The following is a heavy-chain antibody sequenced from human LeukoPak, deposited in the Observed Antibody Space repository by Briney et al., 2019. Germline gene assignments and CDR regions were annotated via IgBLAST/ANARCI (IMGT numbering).Heavy chain of an antibody. CDR1: GFTFSSYA. Sequence: GRSLRLSCAASGFTFSSYAMHWVRQAPGKGLEWVAVISYDGSNKYYADSVKGRFTISRDNSKNTLYLQMNSLRAEDTAVYYCARDRYCSSTSCLYYGMDVWDQGTTVTVSS. V-gene: IGHV3-30-3*01. CDR2: ISYDGSNK. J-gene: IGHJ6*02. D-gene: IGHD2-2*01. CDR3: ARDRYCSSTSCLYYGMDV.